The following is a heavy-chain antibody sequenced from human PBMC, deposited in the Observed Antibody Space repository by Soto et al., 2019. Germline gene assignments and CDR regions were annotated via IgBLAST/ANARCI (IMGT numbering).Heavy chain of an antibody. CDR1: GFTFSDDY. Sequence: GGSLRLSCAASGFTFSDDYMSWIRQAPGKGLDWVAYISSSSRTTKYGDSVKGRFTISRDNAKNSLFLQMNSLRGEDTAVYYCARDVYRYSSSSPEDVWGQGTTVTVSS. D-gene: IGHD6-6*01. J-gene: IGHJ6*02. CDR3: ARDVYRYSSSSPEDV. V-gene: IGHV3-11*06. CDR2: ISSSSRTT.